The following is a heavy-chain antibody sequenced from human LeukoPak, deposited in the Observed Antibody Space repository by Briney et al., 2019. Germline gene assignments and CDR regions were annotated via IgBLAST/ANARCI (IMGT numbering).Heavy chain of an antibody. CDR1: GFTFDDYA. CDR3: AKDLRGLFCSSTSCHSFDY. D-gene: IGHD2-2*01. CDR2: ISWNSGSI. Sequence: QSGGSLRLSCAASGFTFDDYAMHWVRQAPGKGLEWVSGISWNSGSIGYADSVKGRFTISRDNAKNSLYLQMNSLRAEDTAVYYCAKDLRGLFCSSTSCHSFDYWGQGTLVTVSS. V-gene: IGHV3-9*01. J-gene: IGHJ4*02.